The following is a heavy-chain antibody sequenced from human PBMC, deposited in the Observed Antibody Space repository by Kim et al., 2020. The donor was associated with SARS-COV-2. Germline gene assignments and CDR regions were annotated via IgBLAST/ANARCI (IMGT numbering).Heavy chain of an antibody. CDR2: IYYSGST. D-gene: IGHD2-2*01. CDR3: ARQLIYCSSTSCYDNYYYYGMYV. V-gene: IGHV4-59*08. Sequence: SETLSLTCTVSGGSISSYYWSWIRQPPGKGLEWIGYIYYSGSTNYNPSLKSRVTISVDTSKNQFSLKLSSVTAADTAVYYCARQLIYCSSTSCYDNYYYYGMYVWRQGTTVTVSS. CDR1: GGSISSYY. J-gene: IGHJ6*02.